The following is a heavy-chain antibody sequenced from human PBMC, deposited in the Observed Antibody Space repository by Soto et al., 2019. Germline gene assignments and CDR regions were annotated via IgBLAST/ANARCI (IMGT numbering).Heavy chain of an antibody. V-gene: IGHV3-7*04. CDR1: ESTVSRDW. CDR3: SGGVGDAF. D-gene: IGHD1-26*01. J-gene: IGHJ4*02. Sequence: EVHLVESGGGLVQTGGSLRLSCAIFESTVSRDWMNWVRQAPGKGLEWVAHINQDGSEKYYVDSVKGRFTISRDNAKKSLYLHMNSLRPADTAMYYSSGGVGDAFWGQGTVVTVSS. CDR2: INQDGSEK.